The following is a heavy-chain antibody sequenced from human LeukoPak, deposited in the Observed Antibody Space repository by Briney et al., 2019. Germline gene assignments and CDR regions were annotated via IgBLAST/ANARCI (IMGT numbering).Heavy chain of an antibody. V-gene: IGHV3-7*02. D-gene: IGHD2-21*01. Sequence: PGGSLRLSCVASGFTFSDYWMSWVRQAPGKGLEWVSDIKEDGSEKYYVDSVKGRFTISRDNAKNSLYLQMNSLRVEDTALYYCVCHVVLSVGYHYGLGVWGQGTTVTVSS. CDR3: VCHVVLSVGYHYGLGV. J-gene: IGHJ6*01. CDR1: GFTFSDYW. CDR2: IKEDGSEK.